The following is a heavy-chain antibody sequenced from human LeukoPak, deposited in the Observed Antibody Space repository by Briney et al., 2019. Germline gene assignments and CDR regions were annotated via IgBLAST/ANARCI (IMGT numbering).Heavy chain of an antibody. V-gene: IGHV3-66*01. CDR1: GFTVSINY. Sequence: QSGGSLRLSCAASGFTVSINYMSWVRQAQGKGLEWVSVIYSGGSTYYADSVKGRFTISRDNSKNTLYLQMNSLRAEDTAVYYCARDSRIRRYYDSSGYYDYWGQGTLVTVSS. J-gene: IGHJ4*02. CDR2: IYSGGST. D-gene: IGHD3-22*01. CDR3: ARDSRIRRYYDSSGYYDY.